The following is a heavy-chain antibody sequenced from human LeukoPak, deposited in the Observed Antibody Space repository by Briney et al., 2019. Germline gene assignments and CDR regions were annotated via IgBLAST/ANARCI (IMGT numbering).Heavy chain of an antibody. J-gene: IGHJ4*02. CDR1: GFTFSSYA. CDR3: ARDADSYGSL. D-gene: IGHD5-18*01. CDR2: IRGSGDST. V-gene: IGHV3-23*01. Sequence: PGGSLRLSCAASGFTFSSYAMSWVRQAPGKGLEWVSAIRGSGDSTYCADSVKGRFTISRDNSKNTLSLQMNSLRAEDTAVYYCARDADSYGSLWGQGTLVTVSS.